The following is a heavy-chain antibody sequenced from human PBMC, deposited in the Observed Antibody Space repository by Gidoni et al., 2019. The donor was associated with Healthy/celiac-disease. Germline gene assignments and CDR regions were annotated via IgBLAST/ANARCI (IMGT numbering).Heavy chain of an antibody. V-gene: IGHV3-30*18. Sequence: QVQLVESGGGVVQPGRSLRLSCAASGFTFSSYGMHWVRQAPGKGLEWVAVISYDGSNKYYADSVKGRFTISRDNSKNTLYLQMTSLRAEDTAVYYCAKVGGDWYFDLWGRGTLVTVSS. J-gene: IGHJ2*01. CDR3: AKVGGDWYFDL. CDR2: ISYDGSNK. CDR1: GFTFSSYG. D-gene: IGHD1-26*01.